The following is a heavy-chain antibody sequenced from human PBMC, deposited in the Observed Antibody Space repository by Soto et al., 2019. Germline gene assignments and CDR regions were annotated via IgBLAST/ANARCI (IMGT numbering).Heavy chain of an antibody. CDR1: GYTFTNYG. J-gene: IGHJ6*02. D-gene: IGHD6-6*01. CDR2: ISAHTGNT. Sequence: ASVKVSCKTSGYTFTNYGISWVRQAPGQGLEWMGWISAHTGNTNYAQKLQGRATMTTDTSTSTAYMELRSLRSDDTAVYYCARAPRGAAPYYYYGMDVWGQGTTVTVSS. CDR3: ARAPRGAAPYYYYGMDV. V-gene: IGHV1-18*01.